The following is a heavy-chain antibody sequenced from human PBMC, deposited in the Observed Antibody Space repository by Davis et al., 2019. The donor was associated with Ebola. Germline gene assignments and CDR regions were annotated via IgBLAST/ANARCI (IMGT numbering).Heavy chain of an antibody. CDR1: GGTFSSYT. D-gene: IGHD1-1*01. CDR3: ARAQFPTTSDH. V-gene: IGHV1-46*01. J-gene: IGHJ4*02. Sequence: AASVKVSCKTSGGTFSSYTVNWVRQAPGQGLEWMGIINPSGGSTSYAQKFQGRVTITRDTSTGPVYMEVGSLKSDDTAVYYCARAQFPTTSDHWGQGTLVTVSS. CDR2: INPSGGST.